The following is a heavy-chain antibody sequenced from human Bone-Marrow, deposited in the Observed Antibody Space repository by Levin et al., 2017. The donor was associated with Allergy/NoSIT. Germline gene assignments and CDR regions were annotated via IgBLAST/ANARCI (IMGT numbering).Heavy chain of an antibody. CDR1: GYSFTSFY. J-gene: IGHJ1*01. D-gene: IGHD3-16*01. CDR2: INPSGGGT. V-gene: IGHV1-46*01. Sequence: ASVKVSCKTSGYSFTSFYIHWVRQAPGQGLEWMGIINPSGGGTTYAKKFQGRISMTMDTSTSTVYMDLSSLRSADTAAYWWATGRAYYDDSPHPGDHWGQGTLVTVSS. CDR3: ATGRAYYDDSPHPGDH.